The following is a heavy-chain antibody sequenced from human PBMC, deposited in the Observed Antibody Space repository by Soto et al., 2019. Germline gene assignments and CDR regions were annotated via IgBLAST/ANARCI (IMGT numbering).Heavy chain of an antibody. Sequence: SETLCLTCTVAGGSINPSSYSSAWLRPPPGQGLDWIGNIYYSGSTYYNPSLKSRVTISVDTSKNHFSLKLSSVTAADTAVYYCAGSEQQLVFGAFDIWGQGTMVT. CDR1: GGSINPSSYS. J-gene: IGHJ3*02. V-gene: IGHV4-39*02. CDR2: IYYSGST. D-gene: IGHD6-13*01. CDR3: AGSEQQLVFGAFDI.